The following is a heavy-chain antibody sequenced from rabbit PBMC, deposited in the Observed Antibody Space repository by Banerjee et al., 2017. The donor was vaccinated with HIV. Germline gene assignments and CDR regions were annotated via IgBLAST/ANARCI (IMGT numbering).Heavy chain of an antibody. Sequence: LEESGGDLVKPEGSLTVTCTASGSSFSSSYWICWVRQAPGKGLEWIACIYAGRSAITYYASWAKGRFTISKTSSTTVTLQMTSLTDADTAIYFCARAAGFGGYPYYFDFWGPGTLVTVS. D-gene: IGHD6-1*01. CDR2: IYAGRSAIT. V-gene: IGHV1S45*01. CDR3: ARAAGFGGYPYYFDF. J-gene: IGHJ6*01. CDR1: GSSFSSSYW.